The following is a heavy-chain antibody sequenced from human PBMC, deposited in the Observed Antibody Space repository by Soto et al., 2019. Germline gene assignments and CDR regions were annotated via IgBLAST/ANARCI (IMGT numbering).Heavy chain of an antibody. CDR1: GFTFSSYG. Sequence: HPGGSLRLSCAASGFTFSSYGMHWVRQAPGKGLEWVAVIWYDGSNKYYADSVKGRFTISRDNSKNTLYLQMNSLRAEDTAVYYCARDSDSSGYYYGSVGQDAFDIWGQGTMVTVS. D-gene: IGHD3-22*01. CDR3: ARDSDSSGYYYGSVGQDAFDI. V-gene: IGHV3-33*01. CDR2: IWYDGSNK. J-gene: IGHJ3*02.